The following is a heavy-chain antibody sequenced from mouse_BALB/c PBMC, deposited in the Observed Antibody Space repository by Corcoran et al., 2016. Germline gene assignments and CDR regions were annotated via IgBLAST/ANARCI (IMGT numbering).Heavy chain of an antibody. CDR2: INTYTGEP. CDR3: ANYYGSSYFDY. J-gene: IGHJ2*01. CDR1: GYTFTNYG. D-gene: IGHD1-1*01. V-gene: IGHV9-1*02. Sequence: QIQLVQSGPELKKPGETVKISCKASGYTFTNYGMNWVKQAPGKGLKWMGWINTYTGEPTYADDFKGRFAFSLETSVSTAYLQINNLKNEDMATYFCANYYGSSYFDYWGQGTTLTVSS.